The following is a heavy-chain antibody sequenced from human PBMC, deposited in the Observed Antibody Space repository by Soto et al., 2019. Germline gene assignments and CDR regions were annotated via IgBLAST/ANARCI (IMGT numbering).Heavy chain of an antibody. V-gene: IGHV3-74*01. J-gene: IGHJ6*02. CDR2: IDSDGSST. Sequence: GGSLRLSCAASGFTFGSYWMNWVRQAPGKGLVWVSRIDSDGSSTTYADSVKGRFTTSRDNAKNTLYLQMSSLRVEDTAVYYCARGRPYGMDVWGQGTTVTVSS. CDR3: ARGRPYGMDV. CDR1: GFTFGSYW.